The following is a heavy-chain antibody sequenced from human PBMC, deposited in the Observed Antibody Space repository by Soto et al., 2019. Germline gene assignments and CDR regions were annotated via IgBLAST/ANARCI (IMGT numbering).Heavy chain of an antibody. D-gene: IGHD6-13*01. CDR2: ISSSSYI. Sequence: EVQLVESGGGLVKPGGSLRLSCAASGFTFSSYSMNWVRQAPGKGLEWVSSISSSSYIYYADSVKGRFTISRDNAKNLLYLQMNSLRAEDTVVYYCARQQDNYYYYMDVWGKGTTVTVSS. CDR3: ARQQDNYYYYMDV. V-gene: IGHV3-21*01. J-gene: IGHJ6*03. CDR1: GFTFSSYS.